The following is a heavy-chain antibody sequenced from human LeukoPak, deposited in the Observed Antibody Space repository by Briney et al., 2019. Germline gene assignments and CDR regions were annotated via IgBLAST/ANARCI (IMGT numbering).Heavy chain of an antibody. J-gene: IGHJ4*02. V-gene: IGHV3-53*05. CDR3: AKDKGIAVASTGIGY. CDR2: IYSGGST. Sequence: PGGSLRLSCAASGFTVSSNYMSWVRQAPGKGLEWVSVIYSGGSTYYADSVKGRFTISRDNSKNSLYLQMNSLRTEDTALYYCAKDKGIAVASTGIGYWGQGTLVTVSS. CDR1: GFTVSSNY. D-gene: IGHD6-19*01.